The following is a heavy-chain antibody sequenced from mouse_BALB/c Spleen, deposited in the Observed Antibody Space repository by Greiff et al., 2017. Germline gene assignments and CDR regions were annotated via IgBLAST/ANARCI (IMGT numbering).Heavy chain of an antibody. CDR2: IRSKSNNYAT. Sequence: EVKLLESGGGLVQPKGSLKLSCAASGFTFNTYAMNWVRQAPGKGLEWVARIRSKSNNYATYYADSVKDRFTISRDDSQSMLYLQMNNLKTEDTAMYYCVGEKTGCFAYWGQGTLVTVSA. J-gene: IGHJ3*01. CDR3: VGEKTGCFAY. V-gene: IGHV10-1*02. CDR1: GFTFNTYA. D-gene: IGHD4-1*01.